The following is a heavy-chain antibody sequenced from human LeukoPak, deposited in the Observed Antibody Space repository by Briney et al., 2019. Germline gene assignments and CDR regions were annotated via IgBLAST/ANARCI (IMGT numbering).Heavy chain of an antibody. CDR3: ARGPVSSSGFFGY. V-gene: IGHV3-11*01. Sequence: GGSLRLSCAASGFTFSDYHMSWIRQASGKGLEWVSYISSSGGTISYADSVKGRFTISRDNAKKSLYLQMNSLRAEDTAVYYCARGPVSSSGFFGYWGQGTLVTVSS. CDR2: ISSSGGTI. J-gene: IGHJ4*02. CDR1: GFTFSDYH. D-gene: IGHD6-19*01.